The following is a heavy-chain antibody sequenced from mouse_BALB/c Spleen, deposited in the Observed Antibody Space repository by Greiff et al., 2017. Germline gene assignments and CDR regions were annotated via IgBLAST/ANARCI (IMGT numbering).Heavy chain of an antibody. V-gene: IGHV14-4*02. J-gene: IGHJ2*01. Sequence: VQLQQSGAELVRSGASVKLSCTASGFNIKDYYMHWVKQRPEQGLEWIGWIDPENGDTEYAPKFQGKATMTADTSSNTAYLQLSSLTSEDTAVYYCARRDDYDDYWGQGTTLTVSS. CDR1: GFNIKDYY. D-gene: IGHD2-4*01. CDR2: IDPENGDT. CDR3: ARRDDYDDY.